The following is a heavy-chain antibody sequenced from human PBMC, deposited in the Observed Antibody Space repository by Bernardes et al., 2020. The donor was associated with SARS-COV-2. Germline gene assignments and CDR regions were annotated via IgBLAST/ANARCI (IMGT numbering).Heavy chain of an antibody. CDR3: ARHVRDSSGYSTLYFDY. V-gene: IGHV4-59*08. CDR2: IYYSGST. J-gene: IGHJ4*02. CDR1: GGSISSYY. Sequence: SETLSLTCTVSGGSISSYYWSWIRQPPGKGLEWIGYIYYSGSTNYNPSLKSRVTISVDTSKNQFSLKLSSVTAADTAVYYCARHVRDSSGYSTLYFDYWGQGTLVTVSS. D-gene: IGHD3-22*01.